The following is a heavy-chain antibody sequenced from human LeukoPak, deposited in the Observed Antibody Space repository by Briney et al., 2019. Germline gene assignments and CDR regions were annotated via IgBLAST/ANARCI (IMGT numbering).Heavy chain of an antibody. Sequence: SETLSLTCTVSGGSISSYYWSWIRQPPGKGLEWIAYIYNSGGTKYNPSLKSRVTISLDTSKYQFSLKLSSVTAADTAVYYCARASKDEVVAPRTFFGYYYMDVWGKGTTVTVSS. D-gene: IGHD2-15*01. CDR3: ARASKDEVVAPRTFFGYYYMDV. J-gene: IGHJ6*03. CDR2: IYNSGGT. CDR1: GGSISSYY. V-gene: IGHV4-59*01.